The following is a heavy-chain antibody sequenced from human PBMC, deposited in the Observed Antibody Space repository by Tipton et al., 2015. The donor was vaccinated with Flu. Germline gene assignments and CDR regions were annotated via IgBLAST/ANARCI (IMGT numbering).Heavy chain of an antibody. CDR2: IGGSGGIT. J-gene: IGHJ4*02. Sequence: SLRLSCAASGFTFSSYAMSWVRQAPGKGLKWVSSIGGSGGITYYADSVKGRFTISRDNSKNTLYLQMNSLRAEDTALYYCAKNSLWFGDYPIDYWGQGTLVTVSS. V-gene: IGHV3-23*01. CDR1: GFTFSSYA. D-gene: IGHD3-10*01. CDR3: AKNSLWFGDYPIDY.